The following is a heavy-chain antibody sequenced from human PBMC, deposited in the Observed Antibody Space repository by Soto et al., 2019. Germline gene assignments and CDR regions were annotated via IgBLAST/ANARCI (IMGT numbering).Heavy chain of an antibody. CDR3: AKDKIWFGDQGPNYCYGMDV. CDR2: ISGSGGST. J-gene: IGHJ6*02. V-gene: IGHV3-23*01. Sequence: PGGSLRLSCAASGFTFSSYAMSWVRQAPGKGLEWVSAISGSGGSTYYADSVKGRFTISRDNSKNTLYLQMNSLRAEDTAVYYCAKDKIWFGDQGPNYCYGMDVWGQGTTVTVSS. CDR1: GFTFSSYA. D-gene: IGHD3-10*01.